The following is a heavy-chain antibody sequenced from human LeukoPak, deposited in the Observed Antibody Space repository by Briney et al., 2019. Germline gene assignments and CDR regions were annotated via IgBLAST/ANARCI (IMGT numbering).Heavy chain of an antibody. CDR2: IRQGGSEK. V-gene: IGHV3-7*01. J-gene: IGHJ5*02. CDR1: GFTFGSHW. CDR3: ARGPNCGDRADYPAS. D-gene: IGHD4-17*01. Sequence: GGSLRLSCAASGFTFGSHWMTWVRQAPGKGLEWVASIRQGGSEKYYVDSVKGRFTVSRDNAKHSVSLQMNSLSADDTVIYYCARGPNCGDRADYPASWGQGTKVTVSS.